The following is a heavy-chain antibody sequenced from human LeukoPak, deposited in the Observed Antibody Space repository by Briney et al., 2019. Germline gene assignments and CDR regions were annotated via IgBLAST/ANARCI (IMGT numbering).Heavy chain of an antibody. CDR3: ARGPKWTGNFYYFDY. D-gene: IGHD3/OR15-3a*01. CDR1: GYTFTNYD. Sequence: ASVKVSCKASGYTFTNYDVNWVRQATGQGLEWMGWMNPNSGNTGYAQKFQGRVTITRNTSISTAYMELSSLRSEDTAVYYCARGPKWTGNFYYFDYWGQGTLVTVSS. CDR2: MNPNSGNT. V-gene: IGHV1-8*03. J-gene: IGHJ4*02.